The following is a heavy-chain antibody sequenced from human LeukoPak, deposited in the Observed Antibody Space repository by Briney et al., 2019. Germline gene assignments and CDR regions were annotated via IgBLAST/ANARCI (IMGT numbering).Heavy chain of an antibody. V-gene: IGHV4-4*02. D-gene: IGHD3-9*01. CDR2: IHHSGNN. J-gene: IGHJ4*02. Sequence: PSETLSLTCAVSGGSVSSDNWWSWVRQPPGKGLEWIGEIHHSGNNNYSPSLKSRVTMSLDKSRNQFSLKLSSVTAADTAVYYCAEAGVWLPAVWGQGTLVTVSS. CDR3: AEAGVWLPAV. CDR1: GGSVSSDNW.